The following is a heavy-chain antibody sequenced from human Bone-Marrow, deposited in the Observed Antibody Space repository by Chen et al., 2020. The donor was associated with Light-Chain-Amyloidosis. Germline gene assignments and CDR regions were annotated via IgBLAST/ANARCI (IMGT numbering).Heavy chain of an antibody. CDR3: ARNRGGITLEGVDF. Sequence: QVHRVQSGDEVTNPGASVKVSCQASGYRFNVYGISWMRQAPGQGLEWLGWISGYNGDTNYAQKFEDRLTLTTDTSANTAHLELRGLRSDDTAIYFCARNRGGITLEGVDFWAQGTLVTVSS. CDR2: ISGYNGDT. J-gene: IGHJ4*02. D-gene: IGHD3-10*01. V-gene: IGHV1-18*01. CDR1: GYRFNVYG.